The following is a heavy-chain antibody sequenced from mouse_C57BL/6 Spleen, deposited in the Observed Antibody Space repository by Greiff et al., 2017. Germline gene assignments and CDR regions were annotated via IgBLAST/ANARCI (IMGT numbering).Heavy chain of an antibody. V-gene: IGHV1-62-2*01. CDR3: ARHEDHYDNYDY. J-gene: IGHJ2*01. D-gene: IGHD2-4*01. CDR2: FYPGSDSI. Sequence: QVQLQQSGAELVKPGASVKLSCKASGYTFTEYPIDWVKQRSGKGLEWIGWFYPGSDSIKYNEKFKDKATLTAEKSSSTVYMELSRLTSEDSAVYYCARHEDHYDNYDYWGQGTTLTVSS. CDR1: GYTFTEYP.